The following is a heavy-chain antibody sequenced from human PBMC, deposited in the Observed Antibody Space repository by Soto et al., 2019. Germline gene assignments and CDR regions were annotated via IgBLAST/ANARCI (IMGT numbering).Heavy chain of an antibody. CDR2: IWYDGSNK. CDR1: GFTFSSYG. D-gene: IGHD2-15*01. CDR3: AKSLLGDCSGGSCYSRAASYYYYGMDV. J-gene: IGHJ6*02. V-gene: IGHV3-33*06. Sequence: QVQLVESGGGVVQPGRSLRLSCAASGFTFSSYGMHWVRQAPGKGLEWVAVIWYDGSNKYYADSVKGRFTISRDNSKNTLYLQMNSLRAEDTAVYYCAKSLLGDCSGGSCYSRAASYYYYGMDVWGQGTTVTVSS.